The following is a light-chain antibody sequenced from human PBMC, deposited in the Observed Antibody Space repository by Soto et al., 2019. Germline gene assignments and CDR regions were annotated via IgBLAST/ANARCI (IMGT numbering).Light chain of an antibody. J-gene: IGLJ3*02. CDR1: SSNIGTNT. Sequence: QSVLTQPTSASGTPGQRVTISCSGSSSNIGTNTVNWYQQFPGTAPELLIYSNDQRPSGVPDRFSGSKSGTSASLAIGGLQSDDEADYYCAVWDGSLNGWVFGGGTELTVL. CDR3: AVWDGSLNGWV. CDR2: SND. V-gene: IGLV1-44*01.